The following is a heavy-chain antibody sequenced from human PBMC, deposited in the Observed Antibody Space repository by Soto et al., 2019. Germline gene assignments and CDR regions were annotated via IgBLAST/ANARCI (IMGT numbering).Heavy chain of an antibody. CDR1: GFTFSSYA. D-gene: IGHD3-16*02. J-gene: IGHJ5*02. V-gene: IGHV3-23*01. CDR3: AKGQYDYIWGSYRYGWFDP. Sequence: EVQLLESGGGLVQPGGSLRLSCAASGFTFSSYAMSWVRQAPGKGLEWVSAISGSGGSTYYADSVKGRFTISRDNSKNTLYLQMNGLRAEDTAVYYCAKGQYDYIWGSYRYGWFDPWGQGTLVTVSS. CDR2: ISGSGGST.